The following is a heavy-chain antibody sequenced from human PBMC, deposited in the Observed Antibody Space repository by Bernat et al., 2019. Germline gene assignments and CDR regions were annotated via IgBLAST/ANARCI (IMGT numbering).Heavy chain of an antibody. V-gene: IGHV1-18*01. D-gene: IGHD2-2*01. CDR1: GYTFTSYG. CDR2: ISAYNGNT. Sequence: QVQLVQSGAEVKKPGASVKVSCKASGYTFTSYGISWVRQAPGQGLEWMGWISAYNGNTNYAQTVQGRVTMTTDTSTSTAYMEMTSLRSDDTAVYYCAAAPSQVPAANIWFDPWGQGTLVTVSS. J-gene: IGHJ5*01. CDR3: AAAPSQVPAANIWFDP.